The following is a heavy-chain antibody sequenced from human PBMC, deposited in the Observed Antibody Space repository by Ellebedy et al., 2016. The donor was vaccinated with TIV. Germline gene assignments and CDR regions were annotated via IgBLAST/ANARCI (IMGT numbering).Heavy chain of an antibody. Sequence: SVKVSCXASGGTFTSLAISWVRQAPGQGLEWMGQIIPIFGAPNSAQKFQGRVTIVADDSTRTAYMELSSLTSEDTAVYYCARGDSSGWSLTHNYVMDVWGQGTTVTVSS. V-gene: IGHV1-69*13. J-gene: IGHJ6*02. CDR2: IIPIFGAP. CDR1: GGTFTSLA. CDR3: ARGDSSGWSLTHNYVMDV. D-gene: IGHD6-19*01.